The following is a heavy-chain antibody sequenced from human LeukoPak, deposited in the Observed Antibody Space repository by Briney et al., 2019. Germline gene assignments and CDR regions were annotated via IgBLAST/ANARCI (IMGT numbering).Heavy chain of an antibody. CDR2: LYSDGNT. D-gene: IGHD6-19*01. Sequence: GGSLRLSCAASGFTVITNDMTWVRQAPGKGLEWVSVLYSDGNTKYADSVQGRFTISRDNSKNTLYLQMNSLRPEDTAVYYCAKDGDVEQWLVRAFDYWGQGTLVTVSS. CDR1: GFTVITND. J-gene: IGHJ4*02. V-gene: IGHV3-53*05. CDR3: AKDGDVEQWLVRAFDY.